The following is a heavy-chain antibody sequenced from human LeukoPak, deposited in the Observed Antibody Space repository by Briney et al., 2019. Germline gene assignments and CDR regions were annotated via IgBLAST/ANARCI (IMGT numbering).Heavy chain of an antibody. D-gene: IGHD6-13*01. V-gene: IGHV4-59*01. Sequence: SETLSLTCTVAGGSISSYYWSWIRQPPGKGLEWIGYIYYSGSTNYNPSLKSRVTISVDTSKNQFSLKRSSVTAADTAVYYCARGGSAAGSLYYYYGMDVWGQGTTVTVSS. CDR1: GGSISSYY. CDR2: IYYSGST. CDR3: ARGGSAAGSLYYYYGMDV. J-gene: IGHJ6*02.